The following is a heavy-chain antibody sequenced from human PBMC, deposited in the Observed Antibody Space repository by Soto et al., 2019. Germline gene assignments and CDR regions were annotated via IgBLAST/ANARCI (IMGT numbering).Heavy chain of an antibody. J-gene: IGHJ3*02. CDR3: ARDRYYDSSGYSPFFDI. CDR2: IYTSGST. D-gene: IGHD3-22*01. CDR1: GGSFSSYY. V-gene: IGHV4-4*07. Sequence: SETLSLTCTVSGGSFSSYYWSWIRQPAGKGLEWIGRIYTSGSTNYNPSLKSRVTMSVDTSKNQFSLKLSSVTAADTAVYYCARDRYYDSSGYSPFFDIWGQGTMVTVSS.